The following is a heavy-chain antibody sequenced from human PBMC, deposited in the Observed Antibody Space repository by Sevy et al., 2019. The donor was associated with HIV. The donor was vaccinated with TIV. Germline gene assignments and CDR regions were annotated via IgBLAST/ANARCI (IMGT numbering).Heavy chain of an antibody. CDR3: AREKSYYYDSSGYYPSPANY. Sequence: GESLKISCKGSGYSFTSYWIGWVRQMPGKGLEWMGIIYPGDSDTRYSPSFQGQVTISADKSISTAYLQWSSLKASDTAMYYCAREKSYYYDSSGYYPSPANYWGQGTLDTVSS. CDR2: IYPGDSDT. V-gene: IGHV5-51*01. CDR1: GYSFTSYW. J-gene: IGHJ4*02. D-gene: IGHD3-22*01.